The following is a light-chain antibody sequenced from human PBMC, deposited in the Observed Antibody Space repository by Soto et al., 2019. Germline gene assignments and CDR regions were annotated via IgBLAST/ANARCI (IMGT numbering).Light chain of an antibody. J-gene: IGKJ1*01. CDR2: GAS. CDR1: QSISGT. Sequence: EIVMTQSPATLSVSPGWRATLSCRASQSISGTLAWYQQKPGQAPRLLIYGASTRAAGFPARFSGSGSGTDFTLTISSLQSEDFAVYYCQKYDNWPWKFGQGTKVDIK. V-gene: IGKV3-15*01. CDR3: QKYDNWPWK.